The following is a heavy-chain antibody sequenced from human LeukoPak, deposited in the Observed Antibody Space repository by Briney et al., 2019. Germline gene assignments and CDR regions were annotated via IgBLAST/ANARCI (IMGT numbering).Heavy chain of an antibody. V-gene: IGHV3-23*01. CDR2: IGGSGGST. CDR3: AIFPLTSIAAAGYYFDY. CDR1: GFTFSSYA. D-gene: IGHD6-13*01. J-gene: IGHJ4*02. Sequence: PGGSLRLSCAASGFTFSSYAMSWVRQAPGKGLEWVSAIGGSGGSTYYADSVKGRFTISRDNSKNTRYLQMNSLRAEDTAVYYCAIFPLTSIAAAGYYFDYWGQGTLVTVSS.